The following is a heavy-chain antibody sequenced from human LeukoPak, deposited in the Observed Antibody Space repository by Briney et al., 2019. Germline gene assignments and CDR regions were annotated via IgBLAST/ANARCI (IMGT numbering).Heavy chain of an antibody. CDR3: ARGGTTLVRGAPTPLYYHYYYMDV. Sequence: GASVKVSCKASGYTFTSHGISWVRQAPGQGLEWMGWISPYNGNTNYVQKFQGRIIMTTDISTSTAYMELRSLTSDDTAVYYCARGGTTLVRGAPTPLYYHYYYMDVWGKGTPVTVSS. J-gene: IGHJ6*03. V-gene: IGHV1-18*01. D-gene: IGHD3-10*01. CDR2: ISPYNGNT. CDR1: GYTFTSHG.